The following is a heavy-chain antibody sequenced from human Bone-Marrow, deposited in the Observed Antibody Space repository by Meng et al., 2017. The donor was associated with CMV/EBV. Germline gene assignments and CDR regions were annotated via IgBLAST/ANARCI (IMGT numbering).Heavy chain of an antibody. J-gene: IGHJ4*02. Sequence: LRLSCAVYGGSFSGYYWSWIRQPPGKGLEWIGYIYYSGSTYYNPSLKSRVTISVDTSKNQFSLKLSSVTAADTAVYYCARDRGDYYDSSGYFDYWGQGTLVTVSS. CDR1: GGSFSGYY. V-gene: IGHV4-34*09. CDR2: IYYSGST. D-gene: IGHD3-22*01. CDR3: ARDRGDYYDSSGYFDY.